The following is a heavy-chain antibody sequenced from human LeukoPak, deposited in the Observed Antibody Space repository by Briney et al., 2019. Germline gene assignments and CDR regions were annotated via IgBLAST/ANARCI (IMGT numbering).Heavy chain of an antibody. J-gene: IGHJ4*02. CDR1: GFSFSTSW. D-gene: IGHD3-22*01. V-gene: IGHV3-7*01. Sequence: PGGSLRLSCAASGFSFSTSWMAWVRQAPGKGLEWVGNIYYDGSTKYYGDAVKGRFTISRDNAKNSLFLQMNSLREEDTAVYYCASSHDSSGNDWGQGTLVTGSS. CDR2: IYYDGSTK. CDR3: ASSHDSSGND.